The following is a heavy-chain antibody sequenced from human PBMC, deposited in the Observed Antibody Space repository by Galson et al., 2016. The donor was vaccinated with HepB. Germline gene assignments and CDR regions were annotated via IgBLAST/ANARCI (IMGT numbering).Heavy chain of an antibody. V-gene: IGHV3-74*01. D-gene: IGHD4-23*01. J-gene: IGHJ5*02. CDR2: INSDGTIS. CDR1: GFAFSSHW. CDR3: VRDHSVVPTTAYNWFDP. Sequence: SLSSCAASGFAFSSHWMHWVRQDLGKGLVWVSRINSDGTISNYADSVKGRFTIPRDNAKNTLYLQMNSLRAEDTAVYFCVRDHSVVPTTAYNWFDPWGRGTLVTVSS.